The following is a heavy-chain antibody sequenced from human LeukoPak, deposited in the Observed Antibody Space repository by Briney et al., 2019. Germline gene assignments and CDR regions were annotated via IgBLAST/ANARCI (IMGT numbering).Heavy chain of an antibody. J-gene: IGHJ4*02. D-gene: IGHD5-18*01. CDR1: GYTFTSYG. Sequence: ASVKVSCKASGYTFTSYGISWVRQAPGQGLEWMGWISAYNGDTNYAQKLQGGVTMTTDTSTSTAYMELRSLRSDDMAVYYCARDRPDSYGPRPFDYWGQGTLVTVSS. CDR2: ISAYNGDT. CDR3: ARDRPDSYGPRPFDY. V-gene: IGHV1-18*03.